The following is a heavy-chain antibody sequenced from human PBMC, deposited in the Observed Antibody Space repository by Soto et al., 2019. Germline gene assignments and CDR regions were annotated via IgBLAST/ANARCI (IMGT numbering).Heavy chain of an antibody. CDR3: VRTGLVVAVATPEDF. V-gene: IGHV3-74*03. CDR2: IDSVGSRI. CDR1: GFTFSNYW. Sequence: EVQLVESGGGLVQPGASLILSCAASGFTFSNYWMHWVRQAPGTGLVWVSRIDSVGSRITYADFVKGGFTIDRDNAKNTVYLHMNSLTAEDTDVYYCVRTGLVVAVATPEDFWGQGTLVTVSS. J-gene: IGHJ4*02. D-gene: IGHD2-15*01.